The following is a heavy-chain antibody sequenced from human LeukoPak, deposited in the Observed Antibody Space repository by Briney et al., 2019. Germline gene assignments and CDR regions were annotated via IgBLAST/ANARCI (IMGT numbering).Heavy chain of an antibody. Sequence: GGSLRLSCAASGFTFSSYWMSWVRQAPGKGLEWVAYIKQDGSERYSVDSVKGRFTISRDNAKNSLYLQMNSLRAEDTAVYYCARDGELRQWGYYFDYWGQGTLVTVSS. CDR1: GFTFSSYW. CDR2: IKQDGSER. D-gene: IGHD1-7*01. J-gene: IGHJ4*02. V-gene: IGHV3-7*01. CDR3: ARDGELRQWGYYFDY.